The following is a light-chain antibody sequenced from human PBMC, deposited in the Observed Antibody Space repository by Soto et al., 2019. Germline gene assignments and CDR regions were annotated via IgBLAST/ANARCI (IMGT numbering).Light chain of an antibody. CDR2: GAF. Sequence: EIMLTQSPVTLSLSPGERATLSCRASQSVTGSYLAWYQHKPGRTPRLLIYGAFNRATGIPDRFSGSGSGTEFTLTVNRLEPEDFALYYCQQYGVSPRTFGQGTRVEIK. J-gene: IGKJ1*01. CDR1: QSVTGSY. CDR3: QQYGVSPRT. V-gene: IGKV3-20*01.